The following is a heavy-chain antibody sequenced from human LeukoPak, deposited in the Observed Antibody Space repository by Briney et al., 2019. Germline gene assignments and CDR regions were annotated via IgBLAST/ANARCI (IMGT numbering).Heavy chain of an antibody. Sequence: GGSLRLSCAASGFTFSTFGMNWVRQAPDKGLEWVAFIQYDDSIEYYADSVKGRFTISRDKSNNMLYLQMDNLSAEDTAIYYCVKGGRICSSSTCRVDYWGQGTLVTVSS. D-gene: IGHD2-2*01. J-gene: IGHJ4*02. CDR1: GFTFSTFG. CDR3: VKGGRICSSSTCRVDY. CDR2: IQYDDSIE. V-gene: IGHV3-30*02.